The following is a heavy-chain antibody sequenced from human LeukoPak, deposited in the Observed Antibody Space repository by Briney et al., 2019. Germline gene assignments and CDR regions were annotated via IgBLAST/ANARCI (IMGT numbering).Heavy chain of an antibody. CDR1: GFTFSRYW. Sequence: PGGSLRLSCAASGFTFSRYWMSWVRQAPGKGLEWVANIKQDGSEKYYVDSVKGRFTISRDNAKNSLYLQMNSLRAEDSAVYYCASVGGYSDYSVDFWGQGTLVTVSS. D-gene: IGHD4-11*01. J-gene: IGHJ4*02. CDR2: IKQDGSEK. CDR3: ASVGGYSDYSVDF. V-gene: IGHV3-7*01.